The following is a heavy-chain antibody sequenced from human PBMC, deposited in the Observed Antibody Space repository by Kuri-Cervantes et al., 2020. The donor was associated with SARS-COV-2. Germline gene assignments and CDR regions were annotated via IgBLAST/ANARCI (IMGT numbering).Heavy chain of an antibody. CDR1: GGLFSDVY. Sequence: GSLRLSCAVSGGLFSDVYWSWIRQPPGQGLEWIGSIYYSGSTYYNPSLKSRVTISVDTSKNQFSLKLSSVTAADTAVYYCARATDSNWGGSYYFDYWGQGTLVTVSS. CDR2: IYYSGST. V-gene: IGHV4-34*01. CDR3: ARATDSNWGGSYYFDY. J-gene: IGHJ4*02. D-gene: IGHD7-27*01.